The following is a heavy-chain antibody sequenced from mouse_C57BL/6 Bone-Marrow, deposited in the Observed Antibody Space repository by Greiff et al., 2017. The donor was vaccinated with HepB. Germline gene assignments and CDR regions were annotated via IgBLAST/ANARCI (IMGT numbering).Heavy chain of an antibody. J-gene: IGHJ4*01. D-gene: IGHD1-1*01. CDR1: GFTFSSYA. V-gene: IGHV5-9-1*02. CDR2: ISSGGDYI. Sequence: EVQRVESGEGLVKPGGSLKLSCAASGFTFSSYAMSWVRQTPEKRLEWVAYISSGGDYIYYADTVKGRFTISRDNARNTLYLQMSSLKSEDTAMYYCTRDFYYGTDYYAMDYWGQGTSVTVSS. CDR3: TRDFYYGTDYYAMDY.